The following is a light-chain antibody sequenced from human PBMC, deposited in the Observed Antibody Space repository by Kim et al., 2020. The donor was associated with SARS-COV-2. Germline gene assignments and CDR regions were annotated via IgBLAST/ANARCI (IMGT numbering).Light chain of an antibody. CDR2: DNN. CDR1: SSNIGNKY. V-gene: IGLV1-51*01. CDR3: GTWDSSLSAGV. Sequence: GQNVTITCSGSSSNIGNKYLSWYRQCPKTAPKVLIYDNNKRPSGIPDRFSGSKSGTSATLGITGLQTGDEADYYCGTWDSSLSAGVFGTGTKVTVL. J-gene: IGLJ1*01.